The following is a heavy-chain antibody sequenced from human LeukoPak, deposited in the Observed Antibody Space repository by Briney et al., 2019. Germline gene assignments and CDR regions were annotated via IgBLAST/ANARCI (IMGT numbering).Heavy chain of an antibody. Sequence: GGSLRLSCAASGFTFSSYAMNWVRQAPGKGLEWVSSISSSSSYIYYADSVKGRFTISRDNAKNSLYLQMNSLRAGDTAVYYCARDRGLGSYYVWFDPWGQGTLVTVSS. D-gene: IGHD3-10*01. CDR3: ARDRGLGSYYVWFDP. CDR2: ISSSSSYI. V-gene: IGHV3-21*01. J-gene: IGHJ5*02. CDR1: GFTFSSYA.